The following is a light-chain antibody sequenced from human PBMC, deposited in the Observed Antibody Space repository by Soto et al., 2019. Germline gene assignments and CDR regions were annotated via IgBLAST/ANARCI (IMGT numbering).Light chain of an antibody. J-gene: IGLJ1*01. CDR2: DVT. V-gene: IGLV2-11*01. CDR3: CSHAGSYTYV. CDR1: SSDVGGYNY. Sequence: QSVLTQPRSVSGSPGQSLTISCTGNSSDVGGYNYVSWYQQHPGKVPKLVIYDVTKRPSGVPDRFSGSKSGNTASLTISGLQAEDEADYYCCSHAGSYTYVFGTGTKVTVL.